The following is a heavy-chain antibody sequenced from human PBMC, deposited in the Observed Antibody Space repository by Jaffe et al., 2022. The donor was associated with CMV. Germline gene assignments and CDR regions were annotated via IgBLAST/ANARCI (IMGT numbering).Heavy chain of an antibody. CDR3: ARSEWGLGAAAGTGYFDY. D-gene: IGHD6-13*01. Sequence: QVQLVQSGAEVKKPGASVKVSCKASGYTFTGYYMHWVRQAPGQGLEWMGWINPNSGGTNYAQKFQGRVTMTRDTSISTAYMELSRLRSDDTAVYYCARSEWGLGAAAGTGYFDYWGQGTLVTVSS. V-gene: IGHV1-2*02. J-gene: IGHJ4*02. CDR1: GYTFTGYY. CDR2: INPNSGGT.